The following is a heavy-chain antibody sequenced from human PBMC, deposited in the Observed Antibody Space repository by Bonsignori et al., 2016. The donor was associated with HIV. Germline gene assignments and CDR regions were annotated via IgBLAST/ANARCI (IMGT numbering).Heavy chain of an antibody. CDR2: IYYSENT. CDR3: ARLARYHLFDVVVVPARYYFDY. CDR1: GGSISSSSYY. Sequence: SETLSLTCTVSGGSISSSSYYWGWIRTPPGKGLEWIGNIYYSENTHYNPSLKSRVTISIDTSKNQFSLKLSSVTAADMAVYYCARLARYHLFDVVVVPARYYFDYWGQGTLVTVSS. D-gene: IGHD2-2*01. V-gene: IGHV4-39*07. J-gene: IGHJ4*02.